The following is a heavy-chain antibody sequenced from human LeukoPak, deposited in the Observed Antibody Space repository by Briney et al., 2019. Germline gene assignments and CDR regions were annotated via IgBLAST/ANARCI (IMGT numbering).Heavy chain of an antibody. CDR1: GGSISSSSYY. CDR2: IYYSGST. CDR3: ASWGWGDIVVVPAATDAFDI. V-gene: IGHV4-39*01. D-gene: IGHD2-2*01. J-gene: IGHJ3*02. Sequence: SETLSLTCTVSGGSISSSSYYWGRIRQPPGKGLEWIGSIYYSGSTYYNPSLKSRVTISVDTSKNQFSLKLSSVTAADTAVYYCASWGWGDIVVVPAATDAFDIWGQGTMVTVSS.